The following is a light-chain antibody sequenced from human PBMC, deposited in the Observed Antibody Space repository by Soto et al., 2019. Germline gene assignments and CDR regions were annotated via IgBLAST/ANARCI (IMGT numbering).Light chain of an antibody. V-gene: IGKV3-20*01. Sequence: EIVLTQSPGTLSLSPGERATLSCRASQSVSSSYLAWYQQKPGQAPRLLIYGASSRATGIPDRFSGSGSGTDFTLTISRLEPEDFAVYYCQQYGSSQSFDQETKVEIK. CDR2: GAS. J-gene: IGKJ1*01. CDR1: QSVSSSY. CDR3: QQYGSSQS.